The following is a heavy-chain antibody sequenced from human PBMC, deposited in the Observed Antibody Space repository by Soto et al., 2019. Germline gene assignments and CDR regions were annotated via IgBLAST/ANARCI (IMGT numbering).Heavy chain of an antibody. Sequence: EVQLVESGGGLVQPGGSLRLSCAASGFTFSSYDMHWVRQATGKGLEWVSAIGTAGDTYYPGSVKGRFTIARENAKNSLYLQMNSLRAEETAVYYCARYPGYYGMDIFVHGPTVTVYS. CDR2: IGTAGDT. CDR1: GFTFSSYD. J-gene: IGHJ6*02. CDR3: ARYPGYYGMDI. V-gene: IGHV3-13*01.